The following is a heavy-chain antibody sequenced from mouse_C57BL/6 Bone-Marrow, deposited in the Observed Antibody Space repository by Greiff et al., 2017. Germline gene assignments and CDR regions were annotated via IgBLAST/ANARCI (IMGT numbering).Heavy chain of an antibody. J-gene: IGHJ4*01. Sequence: EVKLMESGGDLVKPGGSLKLSCAASGFTFSSYGMSWVRQTPDKRLEWVATIISGGSYTYYPDSVKGRFTISRDNAKNTLYLQMSSLKSEDTAMYYCASSWDYWGQGTSVTVSS. CDR2: IISGGSYT. CDR3: ASSWDY. CDR1: GFTFSSYG. V-gene: IGHV5-6*01.